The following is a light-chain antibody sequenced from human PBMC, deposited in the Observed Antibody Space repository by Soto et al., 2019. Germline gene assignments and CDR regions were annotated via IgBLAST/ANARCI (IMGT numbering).Light chain of an antibody. V-gene: IGLV3-21*02. Sequence: SYTLTQPPSVSAAPGQTASIACGGYRIGSKTVHWYQQKAGQAPVLVVYDDSDRPSGIPERFSGSNSQSTATLTISRVEAVYEADYLCQVWDSSTDHAVFGGGTKLAVL. CDR3: QVWDSSTDHAV. CDR2: DDS. J-gene: IGLJ2*01. CDR1: RIGSKT.